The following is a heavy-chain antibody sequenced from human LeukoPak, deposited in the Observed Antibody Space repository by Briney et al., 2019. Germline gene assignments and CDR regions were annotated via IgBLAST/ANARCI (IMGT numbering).Heavy chain of an antibody. Sequence: PSETLSLTCTVSGVSISGNSYYWGWIRQPPGKGLEWIGGVYYSGSTFYNPSLKTRVNMSVDTSKNQFSLTVSSVTAADTAIYYCARVRYIAYAGWFDPWGQGTLVTVSS. D-gene: IGHD5-12*01. CDR3: ARVRYIAYAGWFDP. CDR2: VYYSGST. V-gene: IGHV4-39*01. J-gene: IGHJ5*02. CDR1: GVSISGNSYY.